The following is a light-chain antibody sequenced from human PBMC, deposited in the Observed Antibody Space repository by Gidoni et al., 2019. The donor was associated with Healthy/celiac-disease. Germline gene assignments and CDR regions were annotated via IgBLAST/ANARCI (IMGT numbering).Light chain of an antibody. J-gene: IGKJ4*01. V-gene: IGKV3-15*01. CDR2: GAS. CDR1: QSVSSN. CDR3: QQYNNWPLT. Sequence: DIVLTQSSSTLSVSPGERATLSCRASQSVSSNLAWYQQKPCQAPRLLIYGASTRATGIPARFSGSGSGTEFTLTISSLQSEDFAVYYCQQYNNWPLTFGGGTKVEIK.